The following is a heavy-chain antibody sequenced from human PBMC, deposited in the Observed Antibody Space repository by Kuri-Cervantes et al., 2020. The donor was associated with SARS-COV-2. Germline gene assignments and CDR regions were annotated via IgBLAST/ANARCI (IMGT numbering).Heavy chain of an antibody. CDR1: GFSISDRAYW. J-gene: IGHJ3*02. CDR3: ARTTYGSGSYWDDAFDI. V-gene: IGHV3-7*01. D-gene: IGHD3-10*01. Sequence: GESLKISCTASGFSISDRAYWMTWVRQTPGKGLEWVANIKHDGSEKYYVDSVKGRFTISRDNAKNSLYLQMNSLRAEDTAVYYCARTTYGSGSYWDDAFDIWGQGTMVTVSS. CDR2: IKHDGSEK.